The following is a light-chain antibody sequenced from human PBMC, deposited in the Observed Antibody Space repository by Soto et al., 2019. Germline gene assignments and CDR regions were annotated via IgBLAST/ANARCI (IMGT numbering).Light chain of an antibody. Sequence: QSALTQPPSASGSPGQSVTISCTGTSSDVGGYNYVSWYQQSPGKAPKLMIYEVSKRSSGVPDRFSGSKSGNTASLTVSGLQAEDEADYYCSSYAGSSALYVFGTGTKVTVL. V-gene: IGLV2-8*01. CDR3: SSYAGSSALYV. CDR1: SSDVGGYNY. CDR2: EVS. J-gene: IGLJ1*01.